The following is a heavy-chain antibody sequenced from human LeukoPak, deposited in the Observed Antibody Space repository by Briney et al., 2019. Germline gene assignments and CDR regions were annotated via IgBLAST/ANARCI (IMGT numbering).Heavy chain of an antibody. CDR2: NYSGGST. J-gene: IGHJ6*02. D-gene: IGHD2-15*01. V-gene: IGHV3-53*04. CDR3: ARVGSYYYYGMDV. CDR1: GFTVSSNY. Sequence: GGSLRLSCAASGFTVSSNYMSWVRQAPGKGLEWVSVNYSGGSTYYADSVKGRFTISRHNSKNTLYLQMNSLRAEDTAVYYCARVGSYYYYGMDVWDQGTTVTVSS.